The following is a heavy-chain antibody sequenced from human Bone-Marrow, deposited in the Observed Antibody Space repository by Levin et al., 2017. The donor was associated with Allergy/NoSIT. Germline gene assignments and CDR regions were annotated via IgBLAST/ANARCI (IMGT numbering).Heavy chain of an antibody. J-gene: IGHJ4*02. D-gene: IGHD1-1*01. V-gene: IGHV2-5*01. CDR3: AHKHTTNWQPFDH. CDR1: GFSLTTSAEG. Sequence: SGPTLVKPTQTLTLTCTFSGFSLTTSAEGVGWIRQAPGKALEWLALIYGNDDKRYSPSLKSRLAITKDTSKDQVVLTMSQMDPVDTGTYFCAHKHTTNWQPFDHWGQGTLVAVSS. CDR2: IYGNDDK.